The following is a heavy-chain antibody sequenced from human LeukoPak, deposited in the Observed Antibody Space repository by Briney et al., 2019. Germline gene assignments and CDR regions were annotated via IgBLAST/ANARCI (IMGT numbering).Heavy chain of an antibody. V-gene: IGHV3-30*02. CDR3: AKIGTTGTPDAFDI. CDR1: GFTFSSYG. D-gene: IGHD1-1*01. CDR2: IRYDGSNK. Sequence: GGSLRLSCAASGFTFSSYGMHWVRPAPGKGLEWVAFIRYDGSNKYYADSVKGRFTISRDNSKNTLYLQMNSLRAEDTAVYYCAKIGTTGTPDAFDIWGQGTMVTVSS. J-gene: IGHJ3*02.